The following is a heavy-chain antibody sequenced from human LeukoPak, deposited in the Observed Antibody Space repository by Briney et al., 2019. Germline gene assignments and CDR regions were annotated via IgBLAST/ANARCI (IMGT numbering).Heavy chain of an antibody. CDR3: AELGITMIGGV. Sequence: GGSLRLSCTVSGFTVSSNSMSWVRQAPGKGLEWVSFIYSDNTHYSDSVKGRFTISRDNSKNTLYLQMNSLRAEDTAVYYCAELGITMIGGVWGKGTTVTISS. J-gene: IGHJ6*04. CDR1: GFTVSSNS. V-gene: IGHV3-53*01. CDR2: IYSDNT. D-gene: IGHD3-10*02.